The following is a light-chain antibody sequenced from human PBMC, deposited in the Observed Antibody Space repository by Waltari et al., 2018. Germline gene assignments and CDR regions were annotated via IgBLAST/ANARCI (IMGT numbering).Light chain of an antibody. J-gene: IGLJ3*02. CDR2: VNSDGSH. CDR3: QTGGHGTWV. CDR1: SGHSSNV. V-gene: IGLV4-69*01. Sequence: QLVLTQSPSASASLGASVKLTCTLSSGHSSNVIAWHQQQPEKGPRCLMKVNSDGSHRKGDEIPDRFSGSSSGAERYLPISSVQSEHEADYYCQTGGHGTWVFGGGTKLTVL.